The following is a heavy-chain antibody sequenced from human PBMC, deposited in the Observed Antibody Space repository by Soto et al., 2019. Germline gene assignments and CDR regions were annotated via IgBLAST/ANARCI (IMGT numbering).Heavy chain of an antibody. V-gene: IGHV3-30*18. CDR3: ANKVDTYYGMDV. J-gene: IGHJ6*02. CDR2: ISYDGSNK. Sequence: GGSLRLSCAASGFTFSSYGMHWVRQAPGKGLEWVAVISYDGSNKYYADSVKGRFTISRDNSKNTLYLQMNSLRAEDTAVYYCANKVDTYYGMDVWGQGPTVTVSS. CDR1: GFTFSSYG. D-gene: IGHD2-15*01.